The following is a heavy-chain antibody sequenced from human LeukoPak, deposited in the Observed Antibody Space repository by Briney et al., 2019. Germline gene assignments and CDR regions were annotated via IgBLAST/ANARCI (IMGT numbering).Heavy chain of an antibody. CDR1: GYTFTSYY. J-gene: IGHJ4*02. CDR2: INPSAGST. CDR3: ARKGDIAVAGLVLDH. V-gene: IGHV1-46*01. D-gene: IGHD6-19*01. Sequence: ASVKVSCKASGYTFTSYYLHWVRQAPGQGLEWMGIINPSAGSTSYAQKFQGRVTMTRDTSTSAVYMELSSLRSEDTAVYYCARKGDIAVAGLVLDHWGQGTLVTVSS.